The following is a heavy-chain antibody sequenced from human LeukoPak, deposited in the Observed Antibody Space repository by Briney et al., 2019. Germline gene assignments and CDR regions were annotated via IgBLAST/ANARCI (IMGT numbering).Heavy chain of an antibody. Sequence: SETLSLTCTVSGGSISSGSYYWSWIRQPAGKGLEWIGRIYTSGSTNYNPSLKSRVTISVDTSKNQFSLKLSSVTAADTAVYYCARGGLYCSSTSCYFRFDYWGQGTLVTVSS. CDR2: IYTSGST. J-gene: IGHJ4*02. CDR3: ARGGLYCSSTSCYFRFDY. D-gene: IGHD2-2*01. CDR1: GGSISSGSYY. V-gene: IGHV4-61*02.